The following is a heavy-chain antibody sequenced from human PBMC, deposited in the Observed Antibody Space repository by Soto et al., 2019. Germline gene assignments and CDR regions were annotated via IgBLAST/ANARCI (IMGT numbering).Heavy chain of an antibody. D-gene: IGHD6-25*01. CDR1: GFTFSRYG. Sequence: QMQLVESGGGVVQPGRSLRLSCAASGFTFSRYGMHWGRQAPGKGLEWVAVISYDGGDKHYEDSVKGRFTISRDNSKNTLYMQMNSLRAEDRAVYYCVKDADQGAASYYFDHWGQRTLVPVSS. CDR3: VKDADQGAASYYFDH. V-gene: IGHV3-30*18. J-gene: IGHJ4*02. CDR2: ISYDGGDK.